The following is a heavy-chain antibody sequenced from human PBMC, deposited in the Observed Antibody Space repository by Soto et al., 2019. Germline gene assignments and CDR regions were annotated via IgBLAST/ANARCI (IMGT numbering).Heavy chain of an antibody. CDR3: ARDLTSYGSGSPTIDY. J-gene: IGHJ4*02. D-gene: IGHD3-10*01. V-gene: IGHV3-74*01. Sequence: EVQLVESGGGLVQPGGSLRLSCAASGFTFSTHWMHWVRQAPGKGLVWVSRINGDGSQTTYADSVRGRFTISRDNLRNTLYLQMNGLGAEDTAVYYCARDLTSYGSGSPTIDYWGQGSLVTVSS. CDR1: GFTFSTHW. CDR2: INGDGSQT.